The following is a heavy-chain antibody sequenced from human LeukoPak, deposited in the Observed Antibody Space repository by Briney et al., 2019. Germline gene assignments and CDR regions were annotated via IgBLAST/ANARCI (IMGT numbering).Heavy chain of an antibody. V-gene: IGHV1-2*02. D-gene: IGHD1-26*01. CDR2: INPNSGGT. Sequence: GASVKVSCKASGYTFTGYYMHWVRQAPGQGLEWMGWINPNSGGTNYAQKFQGRVTMTRDTSISTAYMELSRLRSDDTAVYYCARGREGVGAVTDYWGQGTLVTVSS. CDR3: ARGREGVGAVTDY. J-gene: IGHJ4*02. CDR1: GYTFTGYY.